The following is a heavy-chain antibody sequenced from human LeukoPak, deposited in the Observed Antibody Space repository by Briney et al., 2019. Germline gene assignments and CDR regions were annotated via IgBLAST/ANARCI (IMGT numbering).Heavy chain of an antibody. Sequence: SQTLSLTCTVSGGSISSGGYYWSWIRQHPGKGLEWIGYIYYSGSTYYNPSLKSRVTISVDTSKNQFSLKLSSVTAADTAVYYCARGFARRLRPWYFDLWGRGTLVTVSS. CDR2: IYYSGST. D-gene: IGHD5-24*01. CDR1: GGSISSGGYY. V-gene: IGHV4-31*03. CDR3: ARGFARRLRPWYFDL. J-gene: IGHJ2*01.